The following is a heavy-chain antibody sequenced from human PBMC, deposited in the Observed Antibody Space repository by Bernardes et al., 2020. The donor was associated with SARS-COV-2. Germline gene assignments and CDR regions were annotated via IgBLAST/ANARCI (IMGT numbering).Heavy chain of an antibody. Sequence: GGSLRLSCAASGFTFSSYAMHWVRQAPGKGLEWVAVISYYGSNKYYADSVKGRFTISRDNSKNTLYLQMNSLRAEDTAVYYCARPAGGSGSYYGEDYYYGMDVWGQGTTVTVSS. CDR2: ISYYGSNK. J-gene: IGHJ6*02. CDR1: GFTFSSYA. V-gene: IGHV3-30*01. CDR3: ARPAGGSGSYYGEDYYYGMDV. D-gene: IGHD1-26*01.